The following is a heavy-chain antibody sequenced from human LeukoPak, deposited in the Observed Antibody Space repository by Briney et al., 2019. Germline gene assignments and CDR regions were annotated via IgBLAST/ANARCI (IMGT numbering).Heavy chain of an antibody. Sequence: ASVKVPCKASGYTFTGYYMHWVRQAPGQGLEWMGRINPNSGGTNYAQKFQGRVTMTRDTSISTAYMELSRLRSGDTAVYYCARDMVRGVIIPDYWGQGTLVTVSS. CDR2: INPNSGGT. J-gene: IGHJ4*02. CDR3: ARDMVRGVIIPDY. V-gene: IGHV1-2*06. D-gene: IGHD3-10*01. CDR1: GYTFTGYY.